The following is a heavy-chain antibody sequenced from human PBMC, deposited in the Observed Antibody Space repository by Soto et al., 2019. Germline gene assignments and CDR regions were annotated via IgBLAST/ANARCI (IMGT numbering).Heavy chain of an antibody. CDR1: GGSISGGVLS. CDR2: IFDSGST. J-gene: IGHJ2*01. D-gene: IGHD2-8*01. Sequence: QVQLQESGPGLVKPSETLSLTCTVSGGSISGGVLSWSWIRQPPGKGLEWIGHIFDSGSTYYNPSLKSRLTISVDTSKNQFSLRLSSVTAADTAVYYCAREIMPLTNDWYFDLWGRGTLVTVSS. V-gene: IGHV4-30-4*01. CDR3: AREIMPLTNDWYFDL.